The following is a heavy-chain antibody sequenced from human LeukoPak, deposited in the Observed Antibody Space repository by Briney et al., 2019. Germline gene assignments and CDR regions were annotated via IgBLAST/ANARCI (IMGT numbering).Heavy chain of an antibody. CDR2: ISPNNGNT. V-gene: IGHV1-18*01. D-gene: IGHD6-13*01. Sequence: ASVKVSCKASGYIFFNYGINWVRQAPGQSLEWMGWISPNNGNTDFAQNFQDRVTMTTDASTSTVYMELRSLRSDDTAMYYCARGLPIPSRSWYPFDPWGQGTLVTV. J-gene: IGHJ5*02. CDR3: ARGLPIPSRSWYPFDP. CDR1: GYIFFNYG.